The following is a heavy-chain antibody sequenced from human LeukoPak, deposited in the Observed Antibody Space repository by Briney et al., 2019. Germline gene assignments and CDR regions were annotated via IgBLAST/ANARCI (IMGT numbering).Heavy chain of an antibody. Sequence: GGSLGLSCAASGFTFSSYSMNWVRQAPGKGLEWVSSISSSSSYIYYADSVKGRFTISRDNAKNSLYLQMNSLRAEDTAVYYCARDILTGSRPFPFDYWGQGTLVTVSS. D-gene: IGHD3-9*01. V-gene: IGHV3-21*01. CDR3: ARDILTGSRPFPFDY. CDR1: GFTFSSYS. CDR2: ISSSSSYI. J-gene: IGHJ4*02.